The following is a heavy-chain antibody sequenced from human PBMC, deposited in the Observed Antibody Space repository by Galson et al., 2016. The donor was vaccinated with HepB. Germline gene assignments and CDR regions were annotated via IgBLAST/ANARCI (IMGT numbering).Heavy chain of an antibody. V-gene: IGHV3-23*01. J-gene: IGHJ4*01. CDR3: ARRGGSNPNFKYYFDY. D-gene: IGHD1-26*01. Sequence: RLSCAASGFTFTSYGMSWVRQAPGKGLEWVSLISASGVNTYYADSLKGRFTISRDISKNTLYLQMNSLRAEDTAVYYCARRGGSNPNFKYYFDYWGHGTLVTVSS. CDR2: ISASGVNT. CDR1: GFTFTSYG.